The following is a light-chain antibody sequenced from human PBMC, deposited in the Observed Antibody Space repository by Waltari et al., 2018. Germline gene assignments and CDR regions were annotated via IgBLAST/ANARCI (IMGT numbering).Light chain of an antibody. CDR2: SAS. J-gene: IGKJ1*01. V-gene: IGKV3-11*01. Sequence: EIVLTQSPATLSLSPGEMATLSCKASQSVSSYLAWYQQKPGQAPRPLIYSASNRATGLPARFSGSGSGTDFTLTISSLEPEDFAVYYCQQRSNWPRTFGQGTKVEI. CDR1: QSVSSY. CDR3: QQRSNWPRT.